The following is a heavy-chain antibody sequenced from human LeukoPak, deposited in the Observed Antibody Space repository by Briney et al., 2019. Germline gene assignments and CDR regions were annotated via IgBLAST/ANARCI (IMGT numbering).Heavy chain of an antibody. CDR3: ARSSVVLRFDP. CDR1: GYTFTAYY. CDR2: INPNTGVT. J-gene: IGHJ5*02. D-gene: IGHD2-8*02. Sequence: RASVKVSCKASGYTFTAYYIHWVRQAPGQGLEWMGLINPNTGVTKFAQRFRGRVTMSRDTSISTAYMELSRLRFDDTAVYYCARSSVVLRFDPWGQGTLVTVSS. V-gene: IGHV1-2*02.